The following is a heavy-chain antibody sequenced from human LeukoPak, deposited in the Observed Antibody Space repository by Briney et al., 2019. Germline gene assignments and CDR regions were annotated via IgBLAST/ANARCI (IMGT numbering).Heavy chain of an antibody. D-gene: IGHD3-22*01. V-gene: IGHV4-39*02. J-gene: IGHJ4*02. CDR1: GGSISSSSYY. CDR2: IYYSGST. Sequence: PSETLSLTCTVSGGSISSSSYYWGWIRQPPGKGLEWIGSIYYSGSTYYNPSLKSRVTISVDTSKNQFSLKLSSVTAADTAVYYCARDPNYYYDSSGYPSGDYWGQGTLVTVSS. CDR3: ARDPNYYYDSSGYPSGDY.